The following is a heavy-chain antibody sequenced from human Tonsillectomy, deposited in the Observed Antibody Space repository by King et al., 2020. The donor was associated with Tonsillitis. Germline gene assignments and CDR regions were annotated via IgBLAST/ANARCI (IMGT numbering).Heavy chain of an antibody. CDR3: ASYGPRWSLASRAAKYYFDY. CDR1: GFTFSSYS. Sequence: VQLVESGGGLVKPGGSLRLSCAASGFTFSSYSMNWVRQAPGKGLEWVSSISSSSSYIYYADSVKGRFTISRDNAKNSLYLQMNSLRAEDTAVYYCASYGPRWSLASRAAKYYFDYWGQGTLVTVSS. CDR2: ISSSSSYI. D-gene: IGHD2-15*01. J-gene: IGHJ4*02. V-gene: IGHV3-21*01.